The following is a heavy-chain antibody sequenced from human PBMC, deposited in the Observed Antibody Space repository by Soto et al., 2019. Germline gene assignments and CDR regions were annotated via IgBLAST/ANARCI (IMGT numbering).Heavy chain of an antibody. J-gene: IGHJ3*02. CDR2: THYRSKWYN. D-gene: IGHD5-12*01. CDR3: ARDLMDILATMEGGEGAFDI. V-gene: IGHV6-1*01. CDR1: GDSVSSNSAA. Sequence: PSQTLSLTCAISGDSVSSNSAAWNWIRQSPSRGLEWLGRTHYRSKWYNDYAVSVKSRITINPDTSKNQFSLQLNSVTPEDTAVYYCARDLMDILATMEGGEGAFDIWGQGTMVTVSS.